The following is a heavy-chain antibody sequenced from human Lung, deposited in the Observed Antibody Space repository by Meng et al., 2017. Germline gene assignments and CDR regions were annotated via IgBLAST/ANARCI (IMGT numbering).Heavy chain of an antibody. CDR3: ATRGNPYLNC. V-gene: IGHV1-18*01. Sequence: QGQLGHAGAEVKKPGASVKVSCDASGYTLSSDGFSWVRQAPGQGLEWLGWINVYNGKTDYALKFQDRVTMTTDTFTNTAYMELRSLRSDDTAVYYCATRGNPYLNCWGQGTLVTVSS. CDR1: GYTLSSDG. J-gene: IGHJ4*02. CDR2: INVYNGKT.